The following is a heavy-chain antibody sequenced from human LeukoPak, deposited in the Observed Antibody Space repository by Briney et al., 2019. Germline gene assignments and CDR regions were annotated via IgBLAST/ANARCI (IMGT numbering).Heavy chain of an antibody. CDR2: IRSKAYGGTT. J-gene: IGHJ5*02. CDR1: GFTFGDYA. Sequence: PGGSLRLSCTASGFTFGDYAMSWFRQAPGKELEWVGFIRSKAYGGTTEYAASVKGRFTISRDDSKSIAYLQMNSLKTEDTAVYYCTRVSIFNWNYEELVNWFDPWGQGTLVTVSS. D-gene: IGHD1-7*01. V-gene: IGHV3-49*03. CDR3: TRVSIFNWNYEELVNWFDP.